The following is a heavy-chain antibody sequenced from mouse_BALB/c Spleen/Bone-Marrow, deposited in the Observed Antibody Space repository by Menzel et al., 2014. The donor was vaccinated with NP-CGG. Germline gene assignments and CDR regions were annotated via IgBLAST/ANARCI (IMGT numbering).Heavy chain of an antibody. J-gene: IGHJ1*01. CDR1: GFTFTDYY. CDR2: IRNKANGYTT. V-gene: IGHV7-3*02. D-gene: IGHD2-3*01. CDR3: ARDMCDGLRWYFDV. Sequence: EVKVVESGGGLVQPGGSLRLSCAPSGFTFTDYYMSWVRQPPGKALEWLGFIRNKANGYTTDYSASVKGRFTISRDNSQSILYLQMNTLRAEDSATYYCARDMCDGLRWYFDVWGAGTTVTVSS.